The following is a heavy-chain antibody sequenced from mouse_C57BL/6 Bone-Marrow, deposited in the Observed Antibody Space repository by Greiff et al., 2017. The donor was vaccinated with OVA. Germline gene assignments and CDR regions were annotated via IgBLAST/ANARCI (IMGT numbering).Heavy chain of an antibody. CDR1: GYTFTDYE. CDR2: IDPETGGT. CDR3: TRGYSNDYAMAY. J-gene: IGHJ4*01. V-gene: IGHV1-15*01. D-gene: IGHD2-5*01. Sequence: QVQLQQSGAELVRPGASVTLSCKASGYTFTDYEMHWVKQTPVHGLEWIGAIDPETGGTAYNQKFKGKDILTADKSSSTAYLKLRSLTSEDSAVYYCTRGYSNDYAMAYWGQGTSVTVTS.